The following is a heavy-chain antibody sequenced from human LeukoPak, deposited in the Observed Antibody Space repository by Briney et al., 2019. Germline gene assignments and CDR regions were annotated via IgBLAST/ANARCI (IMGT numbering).Heavy chain of an antibody. V-gene: IGHV4-4*07. CDR2: IYTSGST. CDR1: GGSISSYY. J-gene: IGHJ3*02. CDR3: ARDKSRTYGSADAFDI. Sequence: SETLSLTCSVSGGSISSYYWSWIRQPAGKGLEWIGRIYTSGSTNYNPSLKSRVTMSVDTSKNQFSLKLSSVTAADTAVYYCARDKSRTYGSADAFDIWGQGAMVTVSS. D-gene: IGHD3-10*01.